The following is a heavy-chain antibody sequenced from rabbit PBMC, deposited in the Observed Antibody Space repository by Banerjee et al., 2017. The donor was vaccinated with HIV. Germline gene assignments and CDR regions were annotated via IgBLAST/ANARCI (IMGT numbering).Heavy chain of an antibody. CDR2: INTSSGNT. V-gene: IGHV1S45*01. J-gene: IGHJ4*01. Sequence: QEQLEESGGDLVKPEGSLTITCTASGFSFSNKYVMSWVRQAPGKGLEWIACINTSSGNTVYASWAKGRFTISKTSSTTVTLQMTSLTAADTATYFCARDDSGSGMHFNLWGQGTLVTVS. CDR3: ARDDSGSGMHFNL. D-gene: IGHD1-1*01. CDR1: GFSFSNKYV.